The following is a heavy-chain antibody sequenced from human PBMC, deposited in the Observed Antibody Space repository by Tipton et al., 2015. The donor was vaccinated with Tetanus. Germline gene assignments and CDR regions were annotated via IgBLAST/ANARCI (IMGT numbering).Heavy chain of an antibody. J-gene: IGHJ4*02. CDR3: ASSSIAARPWDY. CDR2: IYTSGST. V-gene: IGHV4-4*07. Sequence: TLSLTCTVSGGSISSYYWSWIRQPAGKGLEWIGRIYTSGSTNYNPSLKSRVTISVDTSKNQFSLKLSSVTAADTAVYYCASSSIAARPWDYWGQGTLVTVSS. D-gene: IGHD6-6*01. CDR1: GGSISSYY.